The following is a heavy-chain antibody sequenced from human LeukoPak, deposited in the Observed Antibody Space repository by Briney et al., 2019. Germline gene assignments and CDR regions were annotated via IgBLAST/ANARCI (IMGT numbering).Heavy chain of an antibody. CDR1: GGSISSGGYS. V-gene: IGHV4-30-2*01. D-gene: IGHD2-2*01. J-gene: IGHJ5*02. CDR3: ARAIGTCSSTSCSRLSGWFDP. CDR2: IYHSGST. Sequence: SETLSLTCAVSGGSISSGGYSWSWIRQPPGKGLEWIGYIYHSGSTYYNPSLKSRVTISVDRSKNQFSLKLSSVTAADTAVYYCARAIGTCSSTSCSRLSGWFDPWGQGTLVTVSS.